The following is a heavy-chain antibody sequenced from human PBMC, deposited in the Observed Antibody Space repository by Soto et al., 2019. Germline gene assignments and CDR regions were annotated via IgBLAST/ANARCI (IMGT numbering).Heavy chain of an antibody. CDR1: GFTFSSYW. D-gene: IGHD4-4*01. CDR2: IKQDGSEK. V-gene: IGHV3-7*01. Sequence: PGGSLRLSCAASGFTFSSYWMSWVRQAPGKGLEWVANIKQDGSEKYYVDSVKGRFTISRDNAKNSLYLQMNSLRAEDTAVYYCARKPTTVSSAFDPWGQGTLVTVSS. CDR3: ARKPTTVSSAFDP. J-gene: IGHJ5*02.